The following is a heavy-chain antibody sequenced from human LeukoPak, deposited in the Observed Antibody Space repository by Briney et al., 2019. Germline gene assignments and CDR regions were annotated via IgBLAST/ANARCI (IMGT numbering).Heavy chain of an antibody. CDR2: ISGSGGST. V-gene: IGHV3-23*01. D-gene: IGHD2-2*01. CDR3: AGGGVVVPAAMVRYYYYGMDV. Sequence: PGGSLRLSCAASGFTFINYPMSWVRQAPGKGLDWVSAISGSGGSTYYADSVNGRFTISRDNAKTTLNLQMKSLRAEDMAVYYCAGGGVVVPAAMVRYYYYGMDVWGKGTTVTVSS. J-gene: IGHJ6*04. CDR1: GFTFINYP.